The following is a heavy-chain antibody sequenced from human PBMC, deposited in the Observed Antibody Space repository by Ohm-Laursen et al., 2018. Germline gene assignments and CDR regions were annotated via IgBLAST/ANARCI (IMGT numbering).Heavy chain of an antibody. CDR2: IYTSGST. CDR3: ARGFERWEPTAFDI. CDR1: GGSISSYY. Sequence: GTLSLTCTVSGGSISSYYWSWIRQPAGKGLEWIGRIYTSGSTNYNPSLKSRVTMSVDTSKNQFSLKLSSVTAADTAVYYCARGFERWEPTAFDIWGQGTMVTVSS. J-gene: IGHJ3*02. D-gene: IGHD1-26*01. V-gene: IGHV4-4*07.